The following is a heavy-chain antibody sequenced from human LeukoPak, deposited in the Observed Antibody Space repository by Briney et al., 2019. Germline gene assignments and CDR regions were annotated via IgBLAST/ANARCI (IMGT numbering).Heavy chain of an antibody. V-gene: IGHV3-23*01. CDR1: GFTFSSYA. CDR3: AKVTYTDCSGGSCYFDY. J-gene: IGHJ4*02. Sequence: GGSLRLSCAASGFTFSSYAMSWVRQAPGKGLEWVSAISGSGGSTYYADSVKGRFTISRDNSKNTLYLQMNSLRAEDTAVYYCAKVTYTDCSGGSCYFDYWGQGTLVTVSS. CDR2: ISGSGGST. D-gene: IGHD2-15*01.